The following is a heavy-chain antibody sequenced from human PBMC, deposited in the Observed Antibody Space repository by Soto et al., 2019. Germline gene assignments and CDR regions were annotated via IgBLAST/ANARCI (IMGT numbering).Heavy chain of an antibody. CDR1: GFSLSTSGVG. V-gene: IGHV2-5*02. CDR3: AHMGRYYDILTGYSWTIDY. D-gene: IGHD3-9*01. Sequence: QITLKESGPTLVKPTQTLTLTCTFSGFSLSTSGVGVGWIRQPPGKALEWLALIYWDDDKRYSPSLKSRLTITKDTSKNQVVLTMTNMDPVDTAQYYCAHMGRYYDILTGYSWTIDYWGQGTLVTVSS. J-gene: IGHJ4*02. CDR2: IYWDDDK.